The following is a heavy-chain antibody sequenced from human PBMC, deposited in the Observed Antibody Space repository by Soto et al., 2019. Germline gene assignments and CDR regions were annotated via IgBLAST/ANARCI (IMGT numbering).Heavy chain of an antibody. D-gene: IGHD2-15*01. CDR2: IIPILGIA. V-gene: IGHV1-69*08. Sequence: QVQLVQSGAEVKKPGSSVKVSCKASGGTFSSYTISWVRQAPGQGREWMGRIIPILGIANYAQKFQGRVTITADKSTSTAYMELSSLRSEDTAVYYCARDRVVVAADDAFDIWGQGTMVTVSS. CDR3: ARDRVVVAADDAFDI. J-gene: IGHJ3*02. CDR1: GGTFSSYT.